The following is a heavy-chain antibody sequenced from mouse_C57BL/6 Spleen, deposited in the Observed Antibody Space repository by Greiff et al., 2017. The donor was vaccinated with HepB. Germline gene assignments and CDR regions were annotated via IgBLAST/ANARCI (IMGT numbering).Heavy chain of an antibody. CDR2: IDPNSGGT. D-gene: IGHD1-1*01. Sequence: QVQLQQPGAELVKPGASVKLSCKASGYTFTSYWMHWVKQRPGRGLEWIGRIDPNSGGTKYNEKFKSQATLTVDKPSSTAYMQLSSLTSEDSAVYYCARNGRYYYGSSYDGAMDYWGQGTSVTVSS. J-gene: IGHJ4*01. V-gene: IGHV1-72*01. CDR1: GYTFTSYW. CDR3: ARNGRYYYGSSYDGAMDY.